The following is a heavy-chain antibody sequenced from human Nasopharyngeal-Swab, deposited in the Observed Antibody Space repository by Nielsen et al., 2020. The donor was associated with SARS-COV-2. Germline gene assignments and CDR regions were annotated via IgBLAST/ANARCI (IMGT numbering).Heavy chain of an antibody. D-gene: IGHD3-10*01. CDR1: GFTFSSYA. J-gene: IGHJ6*02. CDR3: ATHGSGRIGGMDV. Sequence: GESLKISCAASGFTFSSYAMSWVRQAPGKGLEWVSAISGSGGSTYYADSVKGRFTIPRDNSKNTLYLQMNSLRAEDTAVYYCATHGSGRIGGMDVWGQGTTVTVSS. V-gene: IGHV3-23*01. CDR2: ISGSGGST.